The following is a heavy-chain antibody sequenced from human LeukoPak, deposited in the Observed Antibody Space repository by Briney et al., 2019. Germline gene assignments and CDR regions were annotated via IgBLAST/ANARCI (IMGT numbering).Heavy chain of an antibody. V-gene: IGHV1-8*01. CDR2: MSPNSGNT. J-gene: IGHJ4*02. D-gene: IGHD7-27*01. CDR1: GYTFTSYD. Sequence: ASVKVSCKASGYTFTSYDINWVRQTTGQGLEWMGWMSPNSGNTGYAQKFQGRVTMTRDTFINTAYMELSSLRSEDTAVYYCARGPPNWGFDYWGPGTLVTVSS. CDR3: ARGPPNWGFDY.